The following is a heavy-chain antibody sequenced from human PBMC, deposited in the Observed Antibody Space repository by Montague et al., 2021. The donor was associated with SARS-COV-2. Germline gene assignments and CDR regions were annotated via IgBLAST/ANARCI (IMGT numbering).Heavy chain of an antibody. CDR2: IYSNGDK. CDR3: AHLIRYYDIFTGIPFDD. Sequence: VKPTQTLTLTCTFSGFSLSTPNVGVAWIRQPPGKALEWLAVIYSNGDKRYSPSLQRRLTITKDTPRNQVVLSLTNVDPLDTATYYCAHLIRYYDIFTGIPFDDWGQGTQVTVSS. CDR1: GFSLSTPNVG. J-gene: IGHJ4*02. D-gene: IGHD3-9*01. V-gene: IGHV2-5*01.